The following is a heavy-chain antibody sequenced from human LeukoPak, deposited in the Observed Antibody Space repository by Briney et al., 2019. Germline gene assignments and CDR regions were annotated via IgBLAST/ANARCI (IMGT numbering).Heavy chain of an antibody. J-gene: IGHJ4*02. D-gene: IGHD1-26*01. CDR3: ARLRTGSYFDY. CDR2: IRYDGSNK. Sequence: PGGSLRLSCAASGFTFSSYAMSWVRQAPGKGLEWVAFIRYDGSNKYTDFVKGRFTISRDNSKNTLYLQMNSLRAGDTAVYYCARLRTGSYFDYWGQGTLVTVSS. CDR1: GFTFSSYA. V-gene: IGHV3-33*08.